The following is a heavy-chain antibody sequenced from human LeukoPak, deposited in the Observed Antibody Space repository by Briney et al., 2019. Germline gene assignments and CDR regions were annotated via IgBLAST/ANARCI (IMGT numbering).Heavy chain of an antibody. CDR3: AREVADYDSSGYYSSGDWFDP. V-gene: IGHV4-31*03. Sequence: KTSETLSLTCTVSGGSISSGGYYWSWIRQHPGKGLEWIGYIYYSGSTYYNPSLKSRVTISVDTSKNQFSLKLSSVTAADTTVYYCAREVADYDSSGYYSSGDWFDPWGQGTLVTVSS. D-gene: IGHD3-22*01. J-gene: IGHJ5*02. CDR1: GGSISSGGYY. CDR2: IYYSGST.